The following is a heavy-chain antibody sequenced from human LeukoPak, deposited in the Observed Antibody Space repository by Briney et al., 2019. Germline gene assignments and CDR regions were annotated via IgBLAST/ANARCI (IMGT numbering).Heavy chain of an antibody. V-gene: IGHV1-69*01. J-gene: IGHJ6*03. Sequence: SVKVSCKASGGTFSSYAISWVRQAPGQGLEWMGGIIPIFGTANYAQKFQGRVTITADESTSTAYMELSSLRSEDTAVYYCARKYYGSGRGTRLDMDVWGKGTTVTVSS. CDR1: GGTFSSYA. D-gene: IGHD3-10*01. CDR3: ARKYYGSGRGTRLDMDV. CDR2: IIPIFGTA.